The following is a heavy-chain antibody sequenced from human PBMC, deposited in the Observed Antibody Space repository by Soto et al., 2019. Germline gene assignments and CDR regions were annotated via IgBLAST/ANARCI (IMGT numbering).Heavy chain of an antibody. J-gene: IGHJ4*02. CDR2: INHSGST. D-gene: IGHD6-19*01. V-gene: IGHV4-34*01. CDR1: GGSFSGYY. CDR3: ERVLYSSGWFDY. Sequence: PSLTCAVYGGSFSGYYWSWIRQPPGKGLEWIGEINHSGSTNYNPSLKSRVTISVDTSKNQFSLKLSSVTAADTAVYYCERVLYSSGWFDYWGQGTLVTVSS.